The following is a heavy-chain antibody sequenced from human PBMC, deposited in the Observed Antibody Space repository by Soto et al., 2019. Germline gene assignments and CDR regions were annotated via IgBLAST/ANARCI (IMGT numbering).Heavy chain of an antibody. CDR3: ARLDSSGYYYGYHFEY. Sequence: SETLSLTCTFSVVSISSGGYYCSWIRQHPWKGLEWIGYTYYSGSTYYNPSLKSRVTISVDTSKNQFSLKLSSVTAADTAVYYCARLDSSGYYYGYHFEYWGQGTLVIVSS. J-gene: IGHJ4*02. CDR1: VVSISSGGYY. V-gene: IGHV4-31*03. D-gene: IGHD3-22*01. CDR2: TYYSGST.